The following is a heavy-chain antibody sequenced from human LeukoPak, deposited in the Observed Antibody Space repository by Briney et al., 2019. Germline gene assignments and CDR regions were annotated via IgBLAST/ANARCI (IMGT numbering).Heavy chain of an antibody. Sequence: SETLSLTCTVSGGSINTGGYYWSWIRQPPGKGLEWIGYIYYSGSTNYNPSLKSRVTMSLDTSKNQFSLKLSSVTAADTAVYYCAREIHSTGGGWLHAFDIWGQGTMVTVSS. J-gene: IGHJ3*02. CDR1: GGSINTGGYY. CDR3: AREIHSTGGGWLHAFDI. V-gene: IGHV4-61*08. CDR2: IYYSGST. D-gene: IGHD6-19*01.